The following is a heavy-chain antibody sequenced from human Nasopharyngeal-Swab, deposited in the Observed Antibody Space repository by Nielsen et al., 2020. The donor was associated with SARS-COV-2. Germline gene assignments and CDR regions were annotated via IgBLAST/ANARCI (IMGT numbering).Heavy chain of an antibody. CDR2: ISASGVTT. J-gene: IGHJ6*03. D-gene: IGHD4-11*01. Sequence: GESLKISCAASGFTFSRFGMGWVRQAPGKGLEWFSAISASGVTTYYADSVKGRFTISRDNSKSTLYLQMNSLRAEDTAAYYCAKDLNSNFLNYMDVWGKGTTVSVSS. CDR3: AKDLNSNFLNYMDV. CDR1: GFTFSRFG. V-gene: IGHV3-23*01.